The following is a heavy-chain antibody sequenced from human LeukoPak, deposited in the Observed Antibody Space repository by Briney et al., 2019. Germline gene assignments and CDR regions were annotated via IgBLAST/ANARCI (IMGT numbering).Heavy chain of an antibody. CDR1: GFTFSSYS. CDR2: ISSSSSYI. V-gene: IGHV3-21*01. J-gene: IGHJ4*02. CDR3: AKGRTYYYDSSGYPLDY. D-gene: IGHD3-22*01. Sequence: GGSLRLSCAASGFTFSSYSMNWVRQAPGKGLEWVSSISSSSSYIYYADSVKGRFTISRDNAKNSLYLQMNSLRAEDTAVYYCAKGRTYYYDSSGYPLDYWGQGTLVTVSS.